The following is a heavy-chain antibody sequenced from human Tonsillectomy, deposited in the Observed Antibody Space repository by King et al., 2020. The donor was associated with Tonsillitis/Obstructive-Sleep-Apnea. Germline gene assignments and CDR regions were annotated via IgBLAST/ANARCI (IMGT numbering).Heavy chain of an antibody. J-gene: IGHJ6*03. D-gene: IGHD3-16*01. CDR3: ARTTVTTLEGDYMDV. Sequence: VQLQESGPGLVKPSETLSLTCTVSGGSFSSFYWSWIRQPPGKGLEWVGCIFYSGTTTYNPSLKSRVTISVDPSKSRISLKLSSVTAADTAVYYCARTTVTTLEGDYMDVWGKGTTVTVSS. CDR2: IFYSGTT. V-gene: IGHV4-59*13. CDR1: GGSFSSFY.